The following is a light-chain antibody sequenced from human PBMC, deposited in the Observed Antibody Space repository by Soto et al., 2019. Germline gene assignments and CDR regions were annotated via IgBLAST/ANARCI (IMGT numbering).Light chain of an antibody. Sequence: QSALTQPASVSGSPGQSITISCTGTSSDVGSYNLVSWYQQHPGKAPKLMIYEGSKRPSGVSNRFSGSKSGNTASLTISGLLAEDEADYYCCSYAGSSKVFGGGTKLTVL. V-gene: IGLV2-23*01. J-gene: IGLJ2*01. CDR2: EGS. CDR3: CSYAGSSKV. CDR1: SSDVGSYNL.